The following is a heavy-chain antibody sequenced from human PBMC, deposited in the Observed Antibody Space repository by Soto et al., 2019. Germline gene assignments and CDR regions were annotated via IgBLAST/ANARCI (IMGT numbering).Heavy chain of an antibody. D-gene: IGHD6-13*01. CDR3: ATQQQLALFDY. J-gene: IGHJ4*02. CDR1: GYSFTSYW. V-gene: IGHV5-51*01. CDR2: IYPGDSDA. Sequence: PGESLKISCKGSGYSFTSYWIGWVRQLPGKGLEWMGIIYPGDSDARYSPSFQGQVTISADKSITTAYLQWSSLKASDTATYYCATQQQLALFDYWGQGTVVTVSS.